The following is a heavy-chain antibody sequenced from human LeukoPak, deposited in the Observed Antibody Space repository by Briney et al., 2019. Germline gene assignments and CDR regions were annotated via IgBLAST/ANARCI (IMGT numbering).Heavy chain of an antibody. V-gene: IGHV4-4*07. CDR1: GYSISSGYY. Sequence: SETLSLTCTVSGYSISSGYYWGWIRQPAGKGLEWIGRIYTSGSTNYNPSLKSRVTMSVDTSKNQFSLKLSSVTAADTAVYYCARHGPPRAGWGRKYYYMDVWGTGTTVTISS. D-gene: IGHD3-16*01. J-gene: IGHJ6*03. CDR2: IYTSGST. CDR3: ARHGPPRAGWGRKYYYMDV.